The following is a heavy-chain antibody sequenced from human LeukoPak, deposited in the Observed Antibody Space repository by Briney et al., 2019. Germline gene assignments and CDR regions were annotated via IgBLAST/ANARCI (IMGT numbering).Heavy chain of an antibody. CDR1: GFTFSSYG. CDR3: AKDHTVRGVPLVY. CDR2: IRYDGSNK. Sequence: GGSLRLSCAASGFTFSSYGMHWVRQAPGKGLEWVAFIRYDGSNKYYADSVKGRFTISRDNPKNTLYLQMNSLRAEDTAVYYCAKDHTVRGVPLVYWGQGTLVTVSS. V-gene: IGHV3-30*02. D-gene: IGHD3-10*01. J-gene: IGHJ4*02.